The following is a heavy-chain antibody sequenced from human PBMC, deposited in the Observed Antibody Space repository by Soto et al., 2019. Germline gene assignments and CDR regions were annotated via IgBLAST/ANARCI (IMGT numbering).Heavy chain of an antibody. J-gene: IGHJ4*02. CDR1: GFTFSSYA. CDR2: ISGSGGST. D-gene: IGHD2-15*01. CDR3: AKDGRCSGGSCYWTSDY. Sequence: EVQLLESGGGLVQPGGSLRLSCAASGFTFSSYAMSWVRQAPGKGLEWVSAISGSGGSTYYADSVKGRFTISSKNSKTTLYLQMNSLRAEETAVYYCAKDGRCSGGSCYWTSDYWGQGTLVTVSS. V-gene: IGHV3-23*01.